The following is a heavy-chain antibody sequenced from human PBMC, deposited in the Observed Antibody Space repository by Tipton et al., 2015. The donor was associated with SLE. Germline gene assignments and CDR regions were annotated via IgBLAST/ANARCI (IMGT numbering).Heavy chain of an antibody. CDR3: ARTGIAAAVDY. Sequence: TLSLTCTVSGGSISSGSYYWSWIWQPAGKGLEWIGHIYTSGSTNYNPSLKSRVTISVDTSKNQFSLKLSSVTAADTAVYYCARTGIAAAVDYWGQGTLVTVSS. V-gene: IGHV4-61*09. J-gene: IGHJ4*02. CDR2: IYTSGST. CDR1: GGSISSGSYY. D-gene: IGHD6-13*01.